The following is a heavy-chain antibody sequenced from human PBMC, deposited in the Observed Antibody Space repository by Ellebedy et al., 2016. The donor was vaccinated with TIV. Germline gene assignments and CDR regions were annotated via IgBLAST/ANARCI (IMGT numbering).Heavy chain of an antibody. CDR2: INQDGSLT. CDR3: ARGAARGIYYYYGMDV. D-gene: IGHD6-25*01. Sequence: GGSLRLXXAASGFTFNTYWMDWVRQVPGKGLEWVANINQDGSLTYYVHSVTGRFTVSRDNAKNSLYLQLNNLRTEDTAIYYCARGAARGIYYYYGMDVWGQGTTVTVSS. J-gene: IGHJ6*02. CDR1: GFTFNTYW. V-gene: IGHV3-7*01.